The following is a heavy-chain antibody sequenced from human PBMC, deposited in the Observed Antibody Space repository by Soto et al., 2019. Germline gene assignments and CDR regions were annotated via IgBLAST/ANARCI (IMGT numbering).Heavy chain of an antibody. CDR2: ISGSGGST. CDR3: AKVGRRANTVTTGWYFDL. CDR1: GFTFSSYA. D-gene: IGHD4-17*01. J-gene: IGHJ2*01. V-gene: IGHV3-23*01. Sequence: GGSLRLSCAASGFTFSSYAMSWVRQAPGKGLEWVSAISGSGGSTYYADSVKGRFTISRDNSKNTLYLQMNSLRAEDTAVYYCAKVGRRANTVTTGWYFDLWGRGTLVTVSS.